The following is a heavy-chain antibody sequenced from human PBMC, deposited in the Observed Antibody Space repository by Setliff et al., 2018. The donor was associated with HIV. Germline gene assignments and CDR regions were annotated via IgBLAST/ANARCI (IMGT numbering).Heavy chain of an antibody. CDR1: GFSFSSYW. CDR3: HSGYDTEEQSYFDY. D-gene: IGHD5-12*01. J-gene: IGHJ4*02. V-gene: IGHV3-74*01. Sequence: GGSLRLSCAASGFSFSSYWMHWVRQAPGKGLVWVSRVNSDGSSKTYADSVKDRFTISRDNAKNTLYLQMNSLRAEDTGVYYCHSGYDTEEQSYFDYWGQGTLVTVSS. CDR2: VNSDGSSK.